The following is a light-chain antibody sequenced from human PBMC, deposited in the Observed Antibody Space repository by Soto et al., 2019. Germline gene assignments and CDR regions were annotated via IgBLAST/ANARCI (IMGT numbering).Light chain of an antibody. CDR2: DDS. Sequence: SYELTQPHSVSVSPGQTARITCGGNNIGSKSVHWYQQQPRQAPVLVVYDDSDRPSGIPERFSGSNSGNTATLTISRVEAGDEDDYYCQVWDSSSDQNVVFGGGTKVTVL. V-gene: IGLV3-21*02. CDR3: QVWDSSSDQNVV. J-gene: IGLJ2*01. CDR1: NIGSKS.